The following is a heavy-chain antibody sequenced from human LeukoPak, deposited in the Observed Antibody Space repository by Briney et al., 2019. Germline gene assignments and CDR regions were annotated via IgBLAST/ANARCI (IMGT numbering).Heavy chain of an antibody. CDR2: IYSGGRT. V-gene: IGHV3-66*02. D-gene: IGHD1-1*01. CDR1: RFIVRSNY. Sequence: GGSLRLSCAASRFIVRSNYMSWVRQAPGKGLEWVSVIYSGGRTYYADAVKGRFTISRDNSKNTLYLQMNSLRAEDTAVYYCARSPYNWNDSPYYMDVWGKGTTVTVSS. J-gene: IGHJ6*03. CDR3: ARSPYNWNDSPYYMDV.